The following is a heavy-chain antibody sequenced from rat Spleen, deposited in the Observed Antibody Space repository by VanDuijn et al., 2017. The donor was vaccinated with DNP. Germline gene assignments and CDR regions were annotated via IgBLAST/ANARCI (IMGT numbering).Heavy chain of an antibody. D-gene: IGHD5-1*01. J-gene: IGHJ1*01. V-gene: IGHV5-17*01. CDR3: ARHQLGPSYWYFDF. Sequence: EVQLVESGGGLVQPGNSLKLSCAASGFTFGDYAMAWVRQSPKKGLEWVATIIYDGSSTYYRDSVRGRFTISRDYARSTLYLQMDSLRSEDTATYYCARHQLGPSYWYFDFWGPGTMVTVSS. CDR1: GFTFGDYA. CDR2: IIYDGSST.